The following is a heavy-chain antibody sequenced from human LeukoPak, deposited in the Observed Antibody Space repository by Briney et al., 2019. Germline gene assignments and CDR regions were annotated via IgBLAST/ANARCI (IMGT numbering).Heavy chain of an antibody. CDR1: GFTFSSYG. CDR2: ISYDGSNK. CDR3: ARCQDRITIFGVVTTNWFDP. Sequence: GGSLRLSCAASGFTFSSYGMHWVRQAPGKGLEWVAVISYDGSNKYYADSVKGRFTISRDNSKNTLYLQMNSLRAEDTAVYYCARCQDRITIFGVVTTNWFDPWGQGTLVTVSS. D-gene: IGHD3-3*01. J-gene: IGHJ5*02. V-gene: IGHV3-30*03.